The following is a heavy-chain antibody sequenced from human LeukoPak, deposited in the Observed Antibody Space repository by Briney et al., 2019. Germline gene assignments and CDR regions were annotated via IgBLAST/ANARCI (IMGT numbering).Heavy chain of an antibody. CDR2: IIPIFGTA. D-gene: IGHD1-26*01. Sequence: GGSLRLSCAASGFTFSSYSMNWVRQAPGKGLEWMGGIIPIFGTANYAQKFQGRVTITADESTSTAYMELSSLRSEDTAVYYCARDLGAARTNWGQGTLVTVSS. J-gene: IGHJ4*02. V-gene: IGHV1-69*01. CDR3: ARDLGAARTN. CDR1: GFTFSSYS.